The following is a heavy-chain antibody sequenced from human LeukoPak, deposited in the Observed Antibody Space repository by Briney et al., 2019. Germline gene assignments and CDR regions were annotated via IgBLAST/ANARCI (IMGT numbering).Heavy chain of an antibody. D-gene: IGHD3-10*01. CDR2: MFDSGST. Sequence: SETLSLTCTVSGGSISSSSFLWGWIRQPPGKGLEWIGSMFDSGSTYYNPSLKSRVTISVDTSKNEFALKLSSVTAADTAVYYCARHWSYYDYFDYWAQGTLVTVSS. CDR1: GGSISSSSFL. V-gene: IGHV4-39*01. J-gene: IGHJ4*02. CDR3: ARHWSYYDYFDY.